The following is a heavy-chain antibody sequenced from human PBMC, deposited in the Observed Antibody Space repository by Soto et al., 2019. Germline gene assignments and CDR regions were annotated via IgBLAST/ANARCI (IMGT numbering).Heavy chain of an antibody. CDR3: ARGATMGPYYFDF. J-gene: IGHJ4*02. D-gene: IGHD3-10*01. Sequence: QVQLVQSGAEVKQPGASVKVSCKASAYTFTRYAMHWVRQAPGQRLEWMGWINAGNGNTKYSQKFQGRVTISRDTSESTAYMELSSLRSEDTAVYYCARGATMGPYYFDFWGQGTLVTVSS. V-gene: IGHV1-3*01. CDR2: INAGNGNT. CDR1: AYTFTRYA.